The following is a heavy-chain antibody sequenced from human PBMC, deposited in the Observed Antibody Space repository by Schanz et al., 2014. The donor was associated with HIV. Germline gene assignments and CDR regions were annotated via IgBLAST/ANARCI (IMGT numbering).Heavy chain of an antibody. CDR1: GFSFSDYH. CDR3: ARLRGFLWFGDHPYSFDY. D-gene: IGHD3-10*01. J-gene: IGHJ4*02. V-gene: IGHV3-11*01. CDR2: LSGSGSNI. Sequence: GGSLRLSCTASGFSFSDYHMSWIRQAPGKGLEGVSSLSGSGSNIYYADSVKGRFTISRDNGKNSLFLQMNSLRAEDTAVYYCARLRGFLWFGDHPYSFDYWGQGTLVTVSS.